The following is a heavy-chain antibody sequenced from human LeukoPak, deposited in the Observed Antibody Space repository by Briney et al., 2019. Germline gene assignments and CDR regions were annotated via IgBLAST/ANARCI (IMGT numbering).Heavy chain of an antibody. CDR2: ISYDGSNK. CDR1: GFTFSSYA. CDR3: ARDRPTAGGNDFWSGYPTPNNWFDP. Sequence: GGSLRLSCAASGFTFSSYAMHWVRQAPGKGLEWVAVISYDGSNKYYADSVKGRFTISRDNAKNSLYLQMNSLRAEDTAVYYCARDRPTAGGNDFWSGYPTPNNWFDPWGQGTLVTVSS. D-gene: IGHD3-3*01. V-gene: IGHV3-30*04. J-gene: IGHJ5*02.